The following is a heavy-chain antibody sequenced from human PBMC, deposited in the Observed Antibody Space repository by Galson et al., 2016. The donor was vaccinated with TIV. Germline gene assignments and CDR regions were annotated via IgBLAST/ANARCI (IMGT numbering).Heavy chain of an antibody. CDR2: IFYTGNT. V-gene: IGHV4-59*01. J-gene: IGHJ3*02. Sequence: LSLTCTVSGGSISHYYWTWIRQTPGKGLEWIGYIFYTGNTDYNPSLKSRVAISVDTSKNQFSLKLSSVTAADTAVYYCSRVSVGAFDIWGQGTMFTVSS. CDR1: GGSISHYY. CDR3: SRVSVGAFDI.